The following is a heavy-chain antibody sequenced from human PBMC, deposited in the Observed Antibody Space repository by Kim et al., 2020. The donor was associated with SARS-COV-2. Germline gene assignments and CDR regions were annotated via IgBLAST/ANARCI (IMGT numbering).Heavy chain of an antibody. CDR3: ARGDPFDY. CDR2: DTNT. Sequence: DTNTKYSTSFQGHVTISADKSINTGYLQWSSLKASDTAIYYCARGDPFDYWGQGTLVTVSS. V-gene: IGHV5-10-1*01. D-gene: IGHD2-21*02. J-gene: IGHJ4*02.